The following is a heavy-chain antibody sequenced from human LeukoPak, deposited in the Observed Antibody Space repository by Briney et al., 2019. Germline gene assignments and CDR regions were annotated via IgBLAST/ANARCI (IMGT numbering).Heavy chain of an antibody. CDR1: GFTFISYA. CDR3: AKERYNWNQFS. J-gene: IGHJ5*02. Sequence: GGSLRLSCAASGFTFISYAMSWVRQAPGKGLEWVSAISGSGGSTYYADSVKGRFTISRDNSKNALYLQMNSLRAEDTAVYYCAKERYNWNQFSWGQRTLVTVSS. V-gene: IGHV3-23*01. D-gene: IGHD1-20*01. CDR2: ISGSGGST.